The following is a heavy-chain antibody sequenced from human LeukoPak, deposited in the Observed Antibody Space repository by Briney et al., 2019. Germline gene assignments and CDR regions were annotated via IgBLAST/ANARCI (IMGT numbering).Heavy chain of an antibody. J-gene: IGHJ4*02. CDR2: ISAYNGNT. CDR3: ARGHYYDSSGYSDY. CDR1: GGTFSSYA. Sequence: ASVKVSCKASGGTFSSYAISWVRQAPGQGLEWMGWISAYNGNTNYAQKLQGRVTMTTDTSTSTAYMELRSLRSDDTAVYYCARGHYYDSSGYSDYWGQGTLVTVSS. D-gene: IGHD3-22*01. V-gene: IGHV1-18*01.